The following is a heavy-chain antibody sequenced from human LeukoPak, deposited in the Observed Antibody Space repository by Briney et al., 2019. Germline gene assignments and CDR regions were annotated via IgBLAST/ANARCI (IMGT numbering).Heavy chain of an antibody. CDR3: ARDAARPYYFDY. Sequence: GGSLRLSCAASGFTVSSNYMSWVRQAPGKGLEWVSVIYSGGSTYYADSVKGRFTISRDNSKNTLYLQMNSLRAEDTAVYYCARDAARPYYFDYWGQGTLVTVSS. CDR1: GFTVSSNY. CDR2: IYSGGST. V-gene: IGHV3-53*01. D-gene: IGHD6-6*01. J-gene: IGHJ4*02.